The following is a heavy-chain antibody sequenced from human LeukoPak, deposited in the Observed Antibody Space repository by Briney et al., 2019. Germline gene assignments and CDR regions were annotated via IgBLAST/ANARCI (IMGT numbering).Heavy chain of an antibody. J-gene: IGHJ4*02. V-gene: IGHV4-30-4*01. CDR3: ARVLLWFGGHFDY. CDR1: GGSISSGDYY. Sequence: SETLSLTCTVSGGSISSGDYYWSWIRQPPGKGLEWIGYIYYSGSTYYNPSLKSRVTISVGTSKNQFSLKLSSVTAADTAVYYCARVLLWFGGHFDYWGQGTLVTVSS. D-gene: IGHD3-10*01. CDR2: IYYSGST.